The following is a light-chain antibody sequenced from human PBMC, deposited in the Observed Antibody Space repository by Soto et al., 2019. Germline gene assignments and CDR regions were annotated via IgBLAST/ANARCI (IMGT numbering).Light chain of an antibody. CDR3: ASYRSANTLVV. J-gene: IGLJ1*01. CDR2: EVT. CDR1: SRDIGNYNY. V-gene: IGLV2-14*01. Sequence: QSVLTQPASVSGSPGQSITISCAGTSRDIGNYNYVSWYQHHPGKAPKLMIYEVTSWPSGVSDRFSGSKSGMTASLTISGLQPEDEADYFCASYRSANTLVVFGTGTKVTVL.